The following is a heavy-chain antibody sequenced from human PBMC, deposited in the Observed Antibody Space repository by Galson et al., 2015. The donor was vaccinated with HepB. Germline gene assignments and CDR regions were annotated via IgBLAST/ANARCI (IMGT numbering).Heavy chain of an antibody. CDR2: IYYSGST. V-gene: IGHV4-30-4*01. CDR3: ARDPVPTAKGYCSGGSCLWYAFDI. J-gene: IGHJ3*02. CDR1: GGSISSGDYY. Sequence: TLSLTCTVSGGSISSGDYYWSWIRQPPGKGLEWIGYIYYSGSTYYNPSLKSRVTISVDTSKNQLSLKLSSVTAADTAVYYCARDPVPTAKGYCSGGSCLWYAFDIWGQGTMVTVSS. D-gene: IGHD2-15*01.